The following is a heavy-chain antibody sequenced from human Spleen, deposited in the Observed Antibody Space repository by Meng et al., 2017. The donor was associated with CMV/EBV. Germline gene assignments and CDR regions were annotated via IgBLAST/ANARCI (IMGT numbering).Heavy chain of an antibody. J-gene: IGHJ4*02. CDR1: GFTFSNYW. Sequence: GESLKISCAASGFTFSNYWMHWVRQAPGKGLEWVSRISGAGSSTSYTDSVKGRFTISRDNAKKSVYLQMNSLRPEDTALYYCAKGPGYQAAKFYFDYWGQGTLVTVSS. D-gene: IGHD6-25*01. CDR3: AKGPGYQAAKFYFDY. V-gene: IGHV3-74*01. CDR2: ISGAGSST.